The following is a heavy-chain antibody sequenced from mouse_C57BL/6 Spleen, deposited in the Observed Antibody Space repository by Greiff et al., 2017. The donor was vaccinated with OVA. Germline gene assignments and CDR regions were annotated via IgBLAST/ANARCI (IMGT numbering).Heavy chain of an antibody. CDR1: GFTFSDYG. V-gene: IGHV5-17*01. J-gene: IGHJ2*01. CDR2: ISSGSSTI. D-gene: IGHD2-1*01. Sequence: EVQLQESGGGLVKPGGSLKLSCAASGFTFSDYGMHWVRQAPEKGLEWVAYISSGSSTIYYADTVKGRFTISRDNAKNTLFLQMTSLRSEATAMYYCARNRDYGNYFDYWGQGTTLTVSS. CDR3: ARNRDYGNYFDY.